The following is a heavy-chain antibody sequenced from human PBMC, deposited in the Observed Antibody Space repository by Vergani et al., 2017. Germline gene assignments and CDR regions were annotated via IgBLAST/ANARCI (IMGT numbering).Heavy chain of an antibody. CDR2: INYSGST. J-gene: IGHJ3*02. D-gene: IGHD3-9*01. CDR1: GGSISSGDYY. CDR3: AGSLRYFDWFSIFDI. Sequence: QVQLQESGPGLVKPSETLSLTCSVSGGSISSGDYYWSWIRQPPGKGLEWIGEINYSGSTNYNPSLKSRVTISVDTSKNQFSLKLSSVTAADTAVYYCAGSLRYFDWFSIFDIWGQGTMVTVSS. V-gene: IGHV4-61*08.